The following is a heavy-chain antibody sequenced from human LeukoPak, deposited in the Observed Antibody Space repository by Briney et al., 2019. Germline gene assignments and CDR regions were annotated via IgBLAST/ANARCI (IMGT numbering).Heavy chain of an antibody. CDR1: GFSFRTYA. J-gene: IGHJ4*02. D-gene: IGHD3-16*01. CDR2: ISSDSGTI. Sequence: GGSLRLSCAASGFSFRTYAMNWVRQAPGKGLEWLSYISSDSGTIYYADSVKGRFTISRDNAKKSLYLQMNSLRAEDTALYYCARDVRGIDYWGQGTLVTVSS. CDR3: ARDVRGIDY. V-gene: IGHV3-48*01.